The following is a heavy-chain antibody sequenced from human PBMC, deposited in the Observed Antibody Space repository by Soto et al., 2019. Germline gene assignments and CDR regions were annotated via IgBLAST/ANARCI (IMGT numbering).Heavy chain of an antibody. D-gene: IGHD3-22*01. Sequence: QMQLQASGPGLVKPSETLSLTCNVSGASVSHGYWSWLRQPPGKGLEWIGFMYFGGGFNYNPSHTSRATSSVETSKNQFSMKLTSVTASDTAVYYCARSYYDSTGFAVDPWGQGTLVTVSS. J-gene: IGHJ5*02. CDR1: GASVSHGY. CDR3: ARSYYDSTGFAVDP. CDR2: MYFGGGF. V-gene: IGHV4-59*02.